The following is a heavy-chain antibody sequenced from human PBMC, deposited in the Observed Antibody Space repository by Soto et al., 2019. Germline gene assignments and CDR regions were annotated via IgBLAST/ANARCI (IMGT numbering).Heavy chain of an antibody. CDR3: VRRAQYFDGTGFHAFDI. CDR1: GYHFNKYA. V-gene: IGHV3-23*01. J-gene: IGHJ3*02. CDR2: ISSGGDNT. Sequence: GGSLRLSCVASGYHFNKYAVSWVRQAPGKGLEWVSAISSGGDNTHYADSVKGRFTITRENSKNMLYLEMNSLTVEDTVVYYCVRRAQYFDGTGFHAFDIWGQGTRVTVSS. D-gene: IGHD3-22*01.